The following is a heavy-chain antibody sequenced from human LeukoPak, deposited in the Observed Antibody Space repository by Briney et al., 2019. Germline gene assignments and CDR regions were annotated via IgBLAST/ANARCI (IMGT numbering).Heavy chain of an antibody. CDR3: ARICWDSSGWYGAFDI. J-gene: IGHJ3*02. Sequence: TLSLTCTVSGGSITSGGYCWSWIRQHPGKGLEWIGYVCHDGGTSYNPSLKSRVTVAIDTSKNQFSLKLNSVTAADTAVYYCARICWDSSGWYGAFDIWGQGTMVTVSS. V-gene: IGHV4-31*03. CDR2: VCHDGGT. D-gene: IGHD6-19*01. CDR1: GGSITSGGYC.